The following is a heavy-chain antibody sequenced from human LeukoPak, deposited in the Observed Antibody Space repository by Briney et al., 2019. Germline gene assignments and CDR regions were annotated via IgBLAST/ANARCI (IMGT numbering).Heavy chain of an antibody. V-gene: IGHV1-2*02. Sequence: ASVKVSCKASGYTFTGYYMHWVRQAPGQGLEWMGWINPNSGGTNYAQKFQGRVTMTRDTSISTAYMELSRLRSDDTAVYYCARVQSGVAGVHYFYYWGQGTLVTVSS. CDR2: INPNSGGT. D-gene: IGHD6-19*01. CDR1: GYTFTGYY. CDR3: ARVQSGVAGVHYFYY. J-gene: IGHJ4*02.